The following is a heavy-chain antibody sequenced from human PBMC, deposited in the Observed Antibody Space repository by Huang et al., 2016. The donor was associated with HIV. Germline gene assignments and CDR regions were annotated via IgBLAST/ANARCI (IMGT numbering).Heavy chain of an antibody. CDR1: GGSISSSSYY. J-gene: IGHJ3*02. Sequence: QLQLQESGPGLVKPSETLSLTCSVSGGSISSSSYYWGWIRQPPGKGLEWIGSIFYSGSTVYTPSLKRRVPISVDTSKNQFSLRLGSVTAADTSVYYCARHMDCSSSSCLAGGHERGPFDMWGQGTMVTVSS. CDR3: ARHMDCSSSSCLAGGHERGPFDM. D-gene: IGHD2-2*01. CDR2: IFYSGST. V-gene: IGHV4-39*01.